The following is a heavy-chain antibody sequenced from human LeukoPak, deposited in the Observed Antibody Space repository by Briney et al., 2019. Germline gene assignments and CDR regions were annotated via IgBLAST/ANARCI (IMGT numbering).Heavy chain of an antibody. D-gene: IGHD3-22*01. V-gene: IGHV3-23*01. CDR3: AKDISDYYDSSGYDY. CDR1: GLTVSSNC. CDR2: ISGSGGST. J-gene: IGHJ4*02. Sequence: GGSLRLSCAASGLTVSSNCMSWVRQAPGKGLEWVSAISGSGGSTYYADSVKGRFTISRDNSKNSLYLQMNSLRAEDTALYYCAKDISDYYDSSGYDYWGQGTLVTVSS.